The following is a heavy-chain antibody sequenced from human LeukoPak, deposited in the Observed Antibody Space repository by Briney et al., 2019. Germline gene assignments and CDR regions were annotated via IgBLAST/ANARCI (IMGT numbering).Heavy chain of an antibody. CDR3: TTDYQRYCTNGVCYRRYFQH. CDR1: GFTFSNAW. J-gene: IGHJ1*01. Sequence: GGSLRLSCAASGFTFSNAWMSWVRQAPGKGLEWVGRIKSKTDGGTTDYAAPVKSRFTISRDDSKNTLYLQMNSLKTEDTAVYYCTTDYQRYCTNGVCYRRYFQHWGQGTLVTVSS. D-gene: IGHD2-8*01. V-gene: IGHV3-15*01. CDR2: IKSKTDGGTT.